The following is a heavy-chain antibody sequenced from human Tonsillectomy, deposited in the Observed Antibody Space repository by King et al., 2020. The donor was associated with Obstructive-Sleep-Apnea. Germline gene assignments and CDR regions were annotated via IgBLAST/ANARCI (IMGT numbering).Heavy chain of an antibody. CDR2: ITQDGSEK. J-gene: IGHJ2*01. V-gene: IGHV3-7*01. CDR3: ATGLGLKWYFDL. CDR1: GFTCSSCW. D-gene: IGHD2-8*01. Sequence: VQSGGSLRLSCAASGFTCSSCWMSWVRQAPGKGLEWVANITQDGSEKYYMDSVKGRFTISRDNAKNSVYLQMNSLRAEDTAVYYCATGLGLKWYFDLWGRGTLVTVSS.